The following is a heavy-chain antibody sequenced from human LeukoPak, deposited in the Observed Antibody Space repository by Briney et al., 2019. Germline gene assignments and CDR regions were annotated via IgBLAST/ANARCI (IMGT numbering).Heavy chain of an antibody. CDR3: AREGGYYGSGSHLPI. V-gene: IGHV3-21*01. Sequence: GGSLRLSCAASGFTFSSYNINWVRQAPGKGLEWVSSISSSSSYIYYADSVKGRFTISRDNAKNSLYLQMNSLRAEDTAVYYCAREGGYYGSGSHLPIWGQGTMVTVSS. D-gene: IGHD3-10*01. J-gene: IGHJ3*02. CDR1: GFTFSSYN. CDR2: ISSSSSYI.